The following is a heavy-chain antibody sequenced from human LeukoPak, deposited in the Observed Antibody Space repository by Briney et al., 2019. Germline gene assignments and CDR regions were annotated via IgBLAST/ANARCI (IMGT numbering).Heavy chain of an antibody. J-gene: IGHJ3*02. D-gene: IGHD3-22*01. CDR2: ISGGVSYI. Sequence: GGSLRLSCTASGFTFSTYIINWVRQAPGKGLEWVSSISGGVSYIYYADSVKGRFTISRDNAENSLFLQMNSLSADDTAVYYCARTLYDSDGPLLFDAFDIWGQGTMVTVSS. CDR1: GFTFSTYI. V-gene: IGHV3-21*01. CDR3: ARTLYDSDGPLLFDAFDI.